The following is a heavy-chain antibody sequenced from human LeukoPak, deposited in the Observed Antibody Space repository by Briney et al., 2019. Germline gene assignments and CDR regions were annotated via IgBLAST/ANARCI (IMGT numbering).Heavy chain of an antibody. Sequence: SQTLSLTCTVSGGSISSGSYYWSWIRQPAGKGLEWIGRIYTSGSTNYNPSLKSRVTISVDTSKNQFPLKLSSVTAADTAVYYCARDAGTYCTNGVCYDYFDYWGQGTLVTVSS. D-gene: IGHD2-8*01. CDR2: IYTSGST. CDR1: GGSISSGSYY. J-gene: IGHJ4*02. CDR3: ARDAGTYCTNGVCYDYFDY. V-gene: IGHV4-61*02.